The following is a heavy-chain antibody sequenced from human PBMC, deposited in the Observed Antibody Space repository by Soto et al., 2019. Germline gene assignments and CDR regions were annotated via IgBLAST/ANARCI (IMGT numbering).Heavy chain of an antibody. CDR1: GGSISSGGTGSY. D-gene: IGHD1-1*01. Sequence: QVQLQESSPGLVKPSQTLSLTCTVSGGSISSGGTGSYWTWIRQLPGKGLEWIGYIYYTGNTYYNPSLKSRPTISIDTSENQFSLKLTSVTAADTAVYFCASGHDAYKVRYWGQGTLVTVSS. CDR3: ASGHDAYKVRY. CDR2: IYYTGNT. J-gene: IGHJ4*02. V-gene: IGHV4-31*03.